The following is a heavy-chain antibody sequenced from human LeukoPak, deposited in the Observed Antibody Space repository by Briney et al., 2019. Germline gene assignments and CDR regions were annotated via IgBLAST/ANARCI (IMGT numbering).Heavy chain of an antibody. V-gene: IGHV4-38-2*02. Sequence: SETLSLTCTVSGYSISSGYFWGWIRQPPGKGLEWIASLYHSGSTYYNPSLKSRVTISVDTSKNQFSLKLNSVTAADTAVYYCARGLISSSWRNNWFDPWGQGTLVTVSS. CDR3: ARGLISSSWRNNWFDP. CDR1: GYSISSGYF. J-gene: IGHJ5*02. CDR2: LYHSGST. D-gene: IGHD6-13*01.